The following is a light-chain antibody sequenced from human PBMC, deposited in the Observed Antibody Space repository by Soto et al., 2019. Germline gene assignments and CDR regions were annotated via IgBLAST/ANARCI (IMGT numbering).Light chain of an antibody. CDR3: QQYFGTPFT. CDR2: WAS. V-gene: IGKV4-1*01. Sequence: DIVMTQSPDSLALSLGEKATINCKSSQNILYTSNDKNYLAWYQLKPGRPPKLLIYWASSRESGVPDRFSGSGSGTDFTLTISSLQAEDVAVYYCQQYFGTPFTFGGGTKLEI. CDR1: QNILYTSNDKNY. J-gene: IGKJ4*01.